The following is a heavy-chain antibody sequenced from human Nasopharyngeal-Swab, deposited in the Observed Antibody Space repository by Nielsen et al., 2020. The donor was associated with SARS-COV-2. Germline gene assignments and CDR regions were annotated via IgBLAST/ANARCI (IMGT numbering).Heavy chain of an antibody. J-gene: IGHJ4*02. D-gene: IGHD6-25*01. V-gene: IGHV4-34*01. CDR3: ARTSSGRRFGY. Sequence: SETLSLTCAVYGGSFSGYYWSWIRQPPGKGLEWIGEINHSGSTNYNPSLKSRVTISVDTSKNQFSLKLSSVTAADTAVYYCARTSSGRRFGYWGQGTLVTVSS. CDR1: GGSFSGYY. CDR2: INHSGST.